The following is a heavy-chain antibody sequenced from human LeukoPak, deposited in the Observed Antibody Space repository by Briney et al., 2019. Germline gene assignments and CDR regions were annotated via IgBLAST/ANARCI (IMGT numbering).Heavy chain of an antibody. CDR3: ARFDCSSTSCYDYGDYAPY. CDR2: INHSGST. Sequence: PSETLSLTCAVYGGSFSGYYWSWIRQPPGKGLEWIGEINHSGSTNYNPSLKSRVTISVDTSKNQFSLKLSSVTAADTAVYYCARFDCSSTSCYDYGDYAPYWGQGTLVTVSS. CDR1: GGSFSGYY. J-gene: IGHJ4*02. V-gene: IGHV4-34*01. D-gene: IGHD2-2*01.